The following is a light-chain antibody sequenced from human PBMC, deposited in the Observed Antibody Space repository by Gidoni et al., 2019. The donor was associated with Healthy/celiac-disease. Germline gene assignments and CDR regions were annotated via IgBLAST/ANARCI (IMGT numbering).Light chain of an antibody. J-gene: IGKJ4*01. Sequence: DIQMTQSPSSLSASVGDRVTITCRASQRISSYLNWYQQKPGKAPQLLIYAASSLQSGVPSRLSGSGSGTDFTLTISSRQHEDFATYYCQQSYSTPLTFGGGTKVEIK. CDR3: QQSYSTPLT. CDR1: QRISSY. V-gene: IGKV1-39*01. CDR2: AAS.